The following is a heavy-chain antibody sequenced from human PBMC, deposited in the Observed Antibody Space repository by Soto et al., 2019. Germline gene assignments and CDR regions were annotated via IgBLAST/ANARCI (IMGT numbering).Heavy chain of an antibody. Sequence: ASLKVSCKASGYTFTSYDINWVRQATGQGLEWMGWMNPNSGNTAYAQKFQGRVAMTRNTSISTAYMELSSLRSEDTAVYYCAREGGDAFEIWGKGTMVTVSS. CDR1: GYTFTSYD. V-gene: IGHV1-8*01. CDR2: MNPNSGNT. J-gene: IGHJ3*02. CDR3: AREGGDAFEI.